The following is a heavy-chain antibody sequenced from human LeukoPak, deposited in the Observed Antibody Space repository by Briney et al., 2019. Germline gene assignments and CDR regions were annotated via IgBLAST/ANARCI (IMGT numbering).Heavy chain of an antibody. D-gene: IGHD3-3*01. CDR1: GSTFNSYT. J-gene: IGHJ5*02. CDR2: ISSSGIYI. CDR3: ATRRDDFWSGPFDP. V-gene: IGHV3-21*01. Sequence: PGGSLRLSCAASGSTFNSYTMNWVRQAPGKGLEWVSSISSSGIYIYYADSVKGRFAISRDNTKNSLYLQMNSLRAEDTAVYYCATRRDDFWSGPFDPWGQGTLVTVSS.